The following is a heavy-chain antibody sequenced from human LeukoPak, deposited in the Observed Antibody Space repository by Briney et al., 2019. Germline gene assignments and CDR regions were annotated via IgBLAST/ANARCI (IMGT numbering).Heavy chain of an antibody. Sequence: ASVKVSCKASGYTFTNYGISWVRQAPGQGLEWMGWISGYNGNTNYAQKFQDRVTMTTDTSTSTVYMELSSLRSEDTAVYYCARDLGYGSGSYYSLQFDYWGQGTLVTVSS. CDR1: GYTFTNYG. CDR3: ARDLGYGSGSYYSLQFDY. V-gene: IGHV1-18*01. J-gene: IGHJ4*02. CDR2: ISGYNGNT. D-gene: IGHD3-10*01.